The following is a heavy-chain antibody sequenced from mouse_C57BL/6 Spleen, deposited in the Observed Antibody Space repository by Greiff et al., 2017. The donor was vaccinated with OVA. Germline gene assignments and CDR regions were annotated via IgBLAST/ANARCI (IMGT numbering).Heavy chain of an antibody. CDR1: GYTFTDYE. CDR3: TSYGSSFYAMGY. D-gene: IGHD1-1*01. Sequence: VQLQQSGAELVRPGASVTLSCKASGYTFTDYEMHWVKQTPVHGLEWIGAIDPETGGTAYNQKFKGKAILTADKSSSTAYMELRSLTSEDSAVYYCTSYGSSFYAMGYWGQRTSVTVSS. J-gene: IGHJ4*01. CDR2: IDPETGGT. V-gene: IGHV1-15*01.